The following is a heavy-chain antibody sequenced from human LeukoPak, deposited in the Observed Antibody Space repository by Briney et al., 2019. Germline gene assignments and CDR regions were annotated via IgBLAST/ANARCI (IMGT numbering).Heavy chain of an antibody. CDR3: ARGYYDILTGTQVNAFDM. J-gene: IGHJ3*02. CDR2: IYYSGST. D-gene: IGHD3-9*01. Sequence: PSETLSLTCTVSGGYLRSYYWSWIRQPPGKGLEWIGKIYYSGSTDYNPSLKSRVTISVDTSKNQFSLKLSFVTAADTAVYCCARGYYDILTGTQVNAFDMWGQGTMVTVSS. CDR1: GGYLRSYY. V-gene: IGHV4-59*01.